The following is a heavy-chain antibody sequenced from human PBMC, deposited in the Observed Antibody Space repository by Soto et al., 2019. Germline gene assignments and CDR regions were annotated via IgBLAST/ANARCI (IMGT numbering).Heavy chain of an antibody. V-gene: IGHV4-39*01. D-gene: IGHD3-16*01. J-gene: IGHJ6*02. CDR1: GGSISSSSYY. Sequence: SETLSLTCTVSGGSISSSSYYWGWIRQPPGKGLEWIGSIYYSGSTYYNPSLKSRVTISVDTSKNQFSLKLSSVTAADTAVYYCARQFGRPADRMDVWGQGTTVTVSS. CDR2: IYYSGST. CDR3: ARQFGRPADRMDV.